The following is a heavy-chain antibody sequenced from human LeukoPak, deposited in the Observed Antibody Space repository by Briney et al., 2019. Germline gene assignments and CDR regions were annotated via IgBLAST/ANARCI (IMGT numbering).Heavy chain of an antibody. D-gene: IGHD6-19*01. Sequence: GRSLRLSCAASGFTFDDYAMHWVRQAPGKGLAWISGISWNSGSIGYADSVKGRFTISSDNAKNSLYLQMNSLRAEDMALYYCAKADTIAVAGTIDYWGQGTLVTVSS. CDR1: GFTFDDYA. CDR3: AKADTIAVAGTIDY. J-gene: IGHJ4*02. CDR2: ISWNSGSI. V-gene: IGHV3-9*03.